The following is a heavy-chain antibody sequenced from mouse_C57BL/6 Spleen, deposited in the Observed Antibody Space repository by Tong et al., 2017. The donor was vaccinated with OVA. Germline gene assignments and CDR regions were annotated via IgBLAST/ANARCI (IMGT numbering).Heavy chain of an antibody. V-gene: IGHV1-81*01. D-gene: IGHD2-5*01. CDR2: IYPRSGNT. CDR3: ARGLYSNYFDY. CDR1: GYTFTSYG. J-gene: IGHJ2*01. Sequence: VQLQESGAELARPGASVKLSCKASGYTFTSYGISWVKQRTGQGLEWIGEIYPRSGNTYYNEKFKGKATLTVEKSSSTVYLEFSRLKSDDSAVYYGARGLYSNYFDYWGQGTTLTVSS.